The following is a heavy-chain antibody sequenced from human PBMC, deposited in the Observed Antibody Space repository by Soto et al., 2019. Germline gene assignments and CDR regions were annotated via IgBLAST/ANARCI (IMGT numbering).Heavy chain of an antibody. CDR3: AHLDYYDSSGTWDY. V-gene: IGHV2-5*02. CDR1: GFSLSTSGVG. J-gene: IGHJ4*02. CDR2: IYWDDDK. D-gene: IGHD3-22*01. Sequence: QITLKESGPTLVKPTQTLTLTCTFSGFSLSTSGVGVGWIRQPPGKALEWLALIYWDDDKRYSPSLKSRLTITKDTSKNPVVLTMTNMDPVDTATYYCAHLDYYDSSGTWDYWGQGTLVTVSS.